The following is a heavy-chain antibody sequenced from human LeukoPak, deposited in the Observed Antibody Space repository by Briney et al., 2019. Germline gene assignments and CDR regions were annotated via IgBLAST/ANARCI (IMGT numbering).Heavy chain of an antibody. D-gene: IGHD6-13*01. V-gene: IGHV3-72*01. CDR3: ARGPSHYSSSWYDY. J-gene: IGHJ4*02. CDR1: GFTFSSYA. CDR2: TRNKANSYIT. Sequence: PGGSLRLSCAASGFTFSSYAMSWVGQAPGKGLEWVGRTRNKANSYITEYAASVEGRFTISRDNSKNSLYLQMNSLKTEDTAVYYCARGPSHYSSSWYDYWGQGTLVTVSS.